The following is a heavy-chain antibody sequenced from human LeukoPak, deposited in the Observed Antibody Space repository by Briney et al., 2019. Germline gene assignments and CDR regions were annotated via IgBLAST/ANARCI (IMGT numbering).Heavy chain of an antibody. D-gene: IGHD2-15*01. V-gene: IGHV3-23*01. CDR3: TKIYCISRSCYSYDF. Sequence: GGSLRLSCAASGFTFSIYAMNWVRQAPGKGLEWVSAISGSDRSTFYADSVKGRFTVSRDNSKNTLYLQMNSLRAEDTAVYYCTKIYCISRSCYSYDFWGQGTLVTVSS. CDR1: GFTFSIYA. CDR2: ISGSDRST. J-gene: IGHJ4*02.